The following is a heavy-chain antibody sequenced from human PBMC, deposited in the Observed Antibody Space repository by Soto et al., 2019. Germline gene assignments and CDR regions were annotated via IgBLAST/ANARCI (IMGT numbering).Heavy chain of an antibody. J-gene: IGHJ6*03. Sequence: EVQLVESGGGLVQPGGSLRLSCAASGFTFSDHYMDWVRQAPGKGLEWVGRTRNKANSYTTEYAASVKGRFTISRDDSKNSLYLQMNSLKTEDTAVYYCVLYYYGSRSYHQGYYYMDVWGKGTTVTVSS. CDR1: GFTFSDHY. D-gene: IGHD3-10*01. V-gene: IGHV3-72*01. CDR2: TRNKANSYTT. CDR3: VLYYYGSRSYHQGYYYMDV.